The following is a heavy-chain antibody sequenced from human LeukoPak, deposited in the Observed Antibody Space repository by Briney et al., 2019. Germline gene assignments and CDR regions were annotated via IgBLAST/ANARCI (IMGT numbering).Heavy chain of an antibody. Sequence: RASVKVSCKASGYTFTSYDINWVRQATGQGLEWMGWMNPNSGNTGYAQKFQGRVTMTRNTSISTAYMELSSLRSEDTAVYYCALPRINGNWYFDLWGRGTLVTVSS. J-gene: IGHJ2*01. CDR3: ALPRINGNWYFDL. CDR1: GYTFTSYD. V-gene: IGHV1-8*01. D-gene: IGHD5-12*01. CDR2: MNPNSGNT.